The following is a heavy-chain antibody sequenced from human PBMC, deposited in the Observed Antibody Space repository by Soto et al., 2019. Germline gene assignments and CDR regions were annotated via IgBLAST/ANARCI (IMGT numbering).Heavy chain of an antibody. CDR2: INPNSGGT. CDR1: GYTFTAYY. J-gene: IGHJ2*01. D-gene: IGHD7-27*01. V-gene: IGHV1-2*02. Sequence: QVQLVQSGAEVKKPGASVKVSCKTSGYTFTAYYMHWVRQAPGQGLEWMGWINPNSGGTNYAQKFQGRVTMTRDTSISTAYMELSRLRSDDTAVYYCARDVGNTHSWYFDLWGRGALVTVSS. CDR3: ARDVGNTHSWYFDL.